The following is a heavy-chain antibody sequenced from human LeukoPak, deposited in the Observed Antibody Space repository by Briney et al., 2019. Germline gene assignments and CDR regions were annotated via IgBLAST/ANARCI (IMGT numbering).Heavy chain of an antibody. CDR3: ARDGRFVGYDSSTSTGY. D-gene: IGHD5-12*01. CDR1: GGTFSSYA. Sequence: SVKVSCKASGGTFSSYAISWVRQAPGQGLEWMGRIIPIFGTANYAQKFQGRVTITTDESTSTAYMELSSLRSEDTAVLYLARDGRFVGYDSSTSTGYWGQGTPLTASP. J-gene: IGHJ4*02. CDR2: IIPIFGTA. V-gene: IGHV1-69*05.